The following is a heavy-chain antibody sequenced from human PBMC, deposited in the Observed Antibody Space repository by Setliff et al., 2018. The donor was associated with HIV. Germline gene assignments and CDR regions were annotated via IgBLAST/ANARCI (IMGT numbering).Heavy chain of an antibody. CDR1: GGSISNYC. J-gene: IGHJ4*02. Sequence: PSETLSLTCTVSGGSISNYCWSWIRQPPGKGLEWIGCGYYSGITHYDPSLKSRVSITVGASKNQFSLRLNSVTVADTAVYFCARSSRGSLRDLDYWGPGTLVTVSS. CDR3: ARSSRGSLRDLDY. V-gene: IGHV4-59*08. CDR2: GYYSGIT. D-gene: IGHD2-21*02.